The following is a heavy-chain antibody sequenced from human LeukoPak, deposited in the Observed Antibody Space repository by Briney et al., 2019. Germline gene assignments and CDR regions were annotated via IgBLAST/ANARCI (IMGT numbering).Heavy chain of an antibody. J-gene: IGHJ4*02. CDR1: GFTFSSYA. CDR3: ARALHYYDSSGYYWGY. V-gene: IGHV3-21*01. D-gene: IGHD3-22*01. CDR2: ISSSSSYI. Sequence: GGSLRLSCAASGFTFSSYAMSWVRQAPGKGLEWVSSISSSSSYIYYADSVKGRFTISRDNAKNSLYLQMNSLRAEDTAVYYCARALHYYDSSGYYWGYWGQGTLVTVSS.